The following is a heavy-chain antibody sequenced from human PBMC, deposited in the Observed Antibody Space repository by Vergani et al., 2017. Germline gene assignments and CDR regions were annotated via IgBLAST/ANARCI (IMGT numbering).Heavy chain of an antibody. V-gene: IGHV5-51*01. J-gene: IGHJ4*02. Sequence: EVQLLESGGGLVQPGGSLRLSCAASGFTFTSYWIGWVRQMPGKGLEWMGIIYPGDSDTRYSPSFQGQVTISADKSISTAYLQWSSLKASDTAMYYCARLHDSSGYYYAGDYWGQGTLVTVSS. CDR1: GFTFTSYW. D-gene: IGHD3-22*01. CDR2: IYPGDSDT. CDR3: ARLHDSSGYYYAGDY.